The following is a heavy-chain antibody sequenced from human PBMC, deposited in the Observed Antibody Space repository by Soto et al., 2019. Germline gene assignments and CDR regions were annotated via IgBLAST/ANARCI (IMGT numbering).Heavy chain of an antibody. D-gene: IGHD2-2*01. J-gene: IGHJ4*02. Sequence: GGSLRLSCAASGFTFSSYSMNWVRQAPGKGLEWVSYISSSSSTIYYADSVKGRFTISRDNAKNSLYLQMNSLRAEDTAVYYCARDTPGYCSSTSCSSFDYWGQGTLVTVSS. CDR2: ISSSSSTI. CDR3: ARDTPGYCSSTSCSSFDY. CDR1: GFTFSSYS. V-gene: IGHV3-48*01.